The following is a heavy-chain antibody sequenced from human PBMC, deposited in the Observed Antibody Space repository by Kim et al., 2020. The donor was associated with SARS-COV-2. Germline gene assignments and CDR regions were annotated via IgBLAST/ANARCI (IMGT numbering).Heavy chain of an antibody. J-gene: IGHJ3*02. D-gene: IGHD3-10*01. V-gene: IGHV3-30*02. CDR3: AKSQVYYYGSGSYDAFDI. Sequence: VKGRFTSYRDNSKNTLYLQMNSLRTEDTAVYYCAKSQVYYYGSGSYDAFDIWGQGTMVTVSS.